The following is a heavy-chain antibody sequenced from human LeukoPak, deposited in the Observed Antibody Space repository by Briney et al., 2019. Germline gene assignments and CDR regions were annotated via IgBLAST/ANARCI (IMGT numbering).Heavy chain of an antibody. D-gene: IGHD6-13*01. CDR2: IKQDASEK. CDR3: ARGSGPADSSSWYRYYYYYGMDV. J-gene: IGHJ6*02. Sequence: GGSLRLSCAASGFTFSNYWMNWVRQAPGKGLEWVANIKQDASEKHYVGSVKGRFTISRDNAENSLFLQMNSLRAEDTAVYYCARGSGPADSSSWYRYYYYYGMDVWGQGTTVTVSS. V-gene: IGHV3-7*01. CDR1: GFTFSNYW.